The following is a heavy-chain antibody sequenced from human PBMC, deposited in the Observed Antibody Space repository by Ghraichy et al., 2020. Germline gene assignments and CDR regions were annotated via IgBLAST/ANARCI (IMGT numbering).Heavy chain of an antibody. Sequence: GESLNISCAASGFTFSSYAMSWVRQAPGKGLEWVSAISGSGGSTYYADSVKGRFTISRDNSKNTLYLQMNSLRAEDTAVYYCANLRYFDWLSPLGDWGQGTLVTVSS. D-gene: IGHD3-9*01. V-gene: IGHV3-23*01. CDR2: ISGSGGST. CDR1: GFTFSSYA. J-gene: IGHJ4*02. CDR3: ANLRYFDWLSPLGD.